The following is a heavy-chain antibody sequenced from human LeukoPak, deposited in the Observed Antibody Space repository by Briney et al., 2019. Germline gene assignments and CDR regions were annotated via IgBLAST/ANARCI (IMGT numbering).Heavy chain of an antibody. J-gene: IGHJ3*02. CDR2: IYYSGST. Sequence: SQTLSLTCTVSGGSISSGDYYWSWICQPPGKGLEWIGYIYYSGSTYYNPSLKSRVTISVDTSKNQFSLKLGSVTAADTAVYYCASSLLYYGSGSDAFDIWGQGTMVTVSS. V-gene: IGHV4-30-4*01. D-gene: IGHD3-10*01. CDR3: ASSLLYYGSGSDAFDI. CDR1: GGSISSGDYY.